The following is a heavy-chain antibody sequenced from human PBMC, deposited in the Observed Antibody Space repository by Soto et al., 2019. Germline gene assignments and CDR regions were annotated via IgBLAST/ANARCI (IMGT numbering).Heavy chain of an antibody. CDR2: INSNGGST. CDR1: GYSFTTYY. J-gene: IGHJ3*01. CDR3: AAFCIAGSCPPGPWN. Sequence: QVVQSGAEVRKPGASVKVSCKASGYSFTTYYIHWFRQAPGQGLEWMAIINSNGGSTNSAQKFQGRVTVTRDMSASTVYMELTSLRSDDTEVYYCAAFCIAGSCPPGPWNWGRGTMVTVSS. V-gene: IGHV1-46*03. D-gene: IGHD2-15*01.